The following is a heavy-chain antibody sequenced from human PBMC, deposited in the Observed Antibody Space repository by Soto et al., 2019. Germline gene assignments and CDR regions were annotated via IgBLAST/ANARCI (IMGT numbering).Heavy chain of an antibody. J-gene: IGHJ6*02. D-gene: IGHD3-10*01. CDR1: GYTFTGYY. V-gene: IGHV1-2*04. Sequence: ASVKISCKASGYTFTGYYMHWVRQAPGQGLEWMGWINPNSGGTNYAQKFQGWVTRTRDTSISTAYMELSRLRSDDTAVYYCARDLAYYYGSGSLYGMDVWGQGTTVTVSS. CDR3: ARDLAYYYGSGSLYGMDV. CDR2: INPNSGGT.